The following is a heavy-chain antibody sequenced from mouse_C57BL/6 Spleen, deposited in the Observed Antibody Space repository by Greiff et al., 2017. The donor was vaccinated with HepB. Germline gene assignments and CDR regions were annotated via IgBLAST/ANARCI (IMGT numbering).Heavy chain of an antibody. CDR3: ARHGYLDY. Sequence: DVMLVESGGDLVKPGGSLKLSCAASGFTFSSYGMSWVRQTPDKRLEWVATISSGGSYTYYPDSVKGRFTISRDNAKNTLYLQMSSLKSEDTAMYYCARHGYLDYWGQGTTLTVSS. D-gene: IGHD1-1*02. CDR2: ISSGGSYT. V-gene: IGHV5-6*02. CDR1: GFTFSSYG. J-gene: IGHJ2*01.